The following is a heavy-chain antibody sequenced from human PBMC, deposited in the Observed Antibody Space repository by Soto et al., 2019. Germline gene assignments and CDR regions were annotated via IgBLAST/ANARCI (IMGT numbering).Heavy chain of an antibody. CDR1: GFTFSSYS. D-gene: IGHD3-10*01. CDR3: ARASGESYPGSRVFES. J-gene: IGHJ4*02. CDR2: ISSSSSYI. V-gene: IGHV3-21*04. Sequence: TGGSLRLSCAASGFTFSSYSMNCLRQAPGKGLEWVSSISSSSSYIYYADSVNGRFTISRDNSKNTLYLQMNSLRAEDTAIYYCARASGESYPGSRVFESWGQGTRVTVSS.